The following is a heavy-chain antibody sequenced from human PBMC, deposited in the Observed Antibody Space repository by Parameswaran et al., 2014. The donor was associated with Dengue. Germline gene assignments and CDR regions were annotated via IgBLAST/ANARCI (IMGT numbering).Heavy chain of an antibody. J-gene: IGHJ4*02. CDR3: AHSDQYDILTIREFDY. Sequence: VRQAPGKALEWLALIYWDDDKRYSPSLKSRLTITKDTSKNQVVLTMTNMDPVDTATYYCAHSDQYDILTIREFDYWGQGTLVTVSS. V-gene: IGHV2-5*02. CDR2: IYWDDDK. D-gene: IGHD3-9*01.